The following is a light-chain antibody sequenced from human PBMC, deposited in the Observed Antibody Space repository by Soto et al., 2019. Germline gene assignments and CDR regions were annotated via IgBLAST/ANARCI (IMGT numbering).Light chain of an antibody. J-gene: IGKJ1*01. V-gene: IGKV1-5*03. CDR3: QQYNSYPTWT. Sequence: DIQMTQSPSTLSASVGDRVTITCRASQSISSWLAWYQHKPGKAXTLLIYKASSLESGVPSRFSGSGSGTEFTLTISSLQPDDFANYYGQQYNSYPTWTFGQGTKVDIK. CDR2: KAS. CDR1: QSISSW.